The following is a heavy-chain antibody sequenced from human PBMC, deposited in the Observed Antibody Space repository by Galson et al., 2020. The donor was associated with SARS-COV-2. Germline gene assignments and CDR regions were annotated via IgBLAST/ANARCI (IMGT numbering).Heavy chain of an antibody. Sequence: ASEKVSCQASGYTLTDYYIHWVRQAPGQGLEWMGWITPKSGGTNYAQTFEGRVTMTRDTSITTAYMELSRLRADDTAVYYCARLRYYDVLTGYIVDVWGQGTMVTVSS. D-gene: IGHD3-9*01. CDR2: ITPKSGGT. J-gene: IGHJ6*02. CDR1: GYTLTDYY. CDR3: ARLRYYDVLTGYIVDV. V-gene: IGHV1-2*02.